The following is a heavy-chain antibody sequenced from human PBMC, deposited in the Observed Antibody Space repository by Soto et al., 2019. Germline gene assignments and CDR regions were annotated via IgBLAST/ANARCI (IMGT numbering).Heavy chain of an antibody. CDR1: GGSFSGYY. CDR2: INHSGST. Sequence: SETLSLTCAFYGGSFSGYYWSWIRQPPGKGLEWIGEINHSGSTNYNPSLKSRVTISVDTSKNQFSLKLSSVTAADTAVYYCARAIVVVVAGSSGFDPWGQGTLVTVSS. V-gene: IGHV4-34*01. J-gene: IGHJ5*02. D-gene: IGHD2-15*01. CDR3: ARAIVVVVAGSSGFDP.